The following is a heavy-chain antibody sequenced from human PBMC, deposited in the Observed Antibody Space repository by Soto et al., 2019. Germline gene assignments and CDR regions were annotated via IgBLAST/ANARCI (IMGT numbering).Heavy chain of an antibody. V-gene: IGHV3-74*01. CDR3: AKDQGSSWYEIDY. D-gene: IGHD6-13*01. CDR1: GFTFSSYW. Sequence: GGSLRLSCAAPGFTFSSYWMHWVRQAPGKGLVWVSRINSDGSSTYYADSVKGRFTISRDNSKNTLYLQMNSLRAEDTAVYYCAKDQGSSWYEIDYWGQGTLVTVSS. CDR2: INSDGSST. J-gene: IGHJ4*02.